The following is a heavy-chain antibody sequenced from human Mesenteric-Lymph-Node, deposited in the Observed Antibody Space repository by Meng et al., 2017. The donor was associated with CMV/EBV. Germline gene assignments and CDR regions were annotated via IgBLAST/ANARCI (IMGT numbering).Heavy chain of an antibody. CDR1: AYSINSGYY. V-gene: IGHV4-38-2*02. J-gene: IGHJ4*02. D-gene: IGHD6-13*01. Sequence: SETLSLTCTVSAYSINSGYYWGWIRQPPGKGLEWIGSIYNSGTTYYNPPLKSRVTISVDTSKNQFSLKLSSVTAADTAVYYCAREIYAAAGILDSWGQGTLVTVFS. CDR2: IYNSGTT. CDR3: AREIYAAAGILDS.